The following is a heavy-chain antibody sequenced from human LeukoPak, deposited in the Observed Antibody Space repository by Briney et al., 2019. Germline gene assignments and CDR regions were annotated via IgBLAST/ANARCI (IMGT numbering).Heavy chain of an antibody. CDR3: AKGLLGTTVLGVTKGDWFDP. J-gene: IGHJ5*02. D-gene: IGHD3-3*01. CDR2: INPNSGGT. Sequence: ASVKVSCKASGYTFTGYYMHWVRQAPGQGLEWLGWINPNSGGTNYAQKFQGRVTMTRDTSISTAYMELNRLRSDDTAVYYCAKGLLGTTVLGVTKGDWFDPWGQGTLVTVSS. CDR1: GYTFTGYY. V-gene: IGHV1-2*02.